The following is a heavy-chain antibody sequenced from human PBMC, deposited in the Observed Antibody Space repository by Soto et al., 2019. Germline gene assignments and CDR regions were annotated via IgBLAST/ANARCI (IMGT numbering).Heavy chain of an antibody. CDR3: ATTYSSGYYYDVR. J-gene: IGHJ4*02. D-gene: IGHD3-22*01. CDR2: ISYDGSNK. CDR1: GFTFSSYA. V-gene: IGHV3-30-3*01. Sequence: QVQLVESGGGGVQPGRSLRLSCAASGFTFSSYAMHWVRQAPGKGLEWVAVISYDGSNKYYADSAKGRFTISRDNSKNTMYLQMNSLRAEDTAVYYCATTYSSGYYYDVRWGQGTLVTVSS.